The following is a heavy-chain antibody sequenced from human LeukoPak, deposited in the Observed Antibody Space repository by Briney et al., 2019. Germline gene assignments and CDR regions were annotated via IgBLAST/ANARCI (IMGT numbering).Heavy chain of an antibody. J-gene: IGHJ4*02. V-gene: IGHV1-46*01. CDR2: INPCGGST. CDR1: GYTFTSYY. CDR3: ARIPVADTSFDY. Sequence: GASVKVSCKASGYTFTSYYMHWVRQAPGQGLEWMGIINPCGGSTSYAQTFQGRVTMTRDTSTSTVYMELSRLRSEDTAVYYCARIPVADTSFDYWGQGALVTVSS. D-gene: IGHD6-19*01.